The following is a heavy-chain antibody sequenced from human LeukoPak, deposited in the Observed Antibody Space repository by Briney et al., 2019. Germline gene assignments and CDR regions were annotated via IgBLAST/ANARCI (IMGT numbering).Heavy chain of an antibody. Sequence: SETLSLTCAVYGGSFSGYYWSWIRQPPGKGLEWIGEINHSGSTNYNPSLKSRVTISVDTSENQFSLKLSSVTAADTAVYYCARLNWWGFFDIWGQGTMVTVSS. CDR3: ARLNWWGFFDI. J-gene: IGHJ3*02. V-gene: IGHV4-34*01. CDR2: INHSGST. D-gene: IGHD2-15*01. CDR1: GGSFSGYY.